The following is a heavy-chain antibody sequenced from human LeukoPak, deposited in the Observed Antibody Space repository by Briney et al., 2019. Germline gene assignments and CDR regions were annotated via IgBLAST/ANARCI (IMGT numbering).Heavy chain of an antibody. V-gene: IGHV3-30*03. D-gene: IGHD3-22*01. Sequence: PGGSLRLSCAASGFTFSSYGMHWVRQAPGKGLEWVTFISYDGSDKYYADSVKGRFTISRDNAKNSLYLQMNSLRAEDTAVYYCARDGPAYYDSSGYSDYWGQGTLVTVSS. CDR1: GFTFSSYG. CDR2: ISYDGSDK. J-gene: IGHJ4*02. CDR3: ARDGPAYYDSSGYSDY.